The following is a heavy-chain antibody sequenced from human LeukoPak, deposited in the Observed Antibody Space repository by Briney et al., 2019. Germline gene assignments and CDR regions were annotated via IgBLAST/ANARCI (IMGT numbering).Heavy chain of an antibody. J-gene: IGHJ6*02. V-gene: IGHV3-48*03. CDR3: ARDSSYYYDRYYYGMDV. Sequence: GSLRLSCAASGFTFSSYEMNWVRQAPGKGLEWVSYISSSGSTIYYADSVKGRFTISRDNAKNSLYLQMNSLRAEDTAVYYCARDSSYYYDRYYYGMDVWGQGTTVTVSS. CDR2: ISSSGSTI. D-gene: IGHD3-22*01. CDR1: GFTFSSYE.